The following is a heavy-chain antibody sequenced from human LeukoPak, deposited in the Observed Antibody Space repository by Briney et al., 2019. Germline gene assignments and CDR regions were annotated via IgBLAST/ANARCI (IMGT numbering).Heavy chain of an antibody. D-gene: IGHD3-10*01. CDR2: IYHSGST. CDR3: ARAPGIHGSGNKLYYYGMDV. V-gene: IGHV4-30-2*01. J-gene: IGHJ6*04. CDR1: GGFISSGGYS. Sequence: SETLSLTCAVSGGFISSGGYSWSWIRQPPGKGLEWIGYIYHSGSTYYNPSLKSRVTISVDRSKNQFSLKLSSVTAADTAVYYCARAPGIHGSGNKLYYYGMDVWGKGTTVTVSS.